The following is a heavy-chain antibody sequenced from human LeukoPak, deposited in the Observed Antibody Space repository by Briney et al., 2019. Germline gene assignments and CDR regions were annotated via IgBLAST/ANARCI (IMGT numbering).Heavy chain of an antibody. CDR2: INPNSGGT. D-gene: IGHD2-2*02. CDR1: GYTFTGYY. Sequence: GASVKVSCKASGYTFTGYYMHWVRQAPGQGLEWMGWINPNSGGTNYAQKFQGRATMTRDTSISTAYMELSRLRSDDTAVYYCARAAVRYQLLYNYYFDYWGQGTLVTVSS. V-gene: IGHV1-2*02. CDR3: ARAAVRYQLLYNYYFDY. J-gene: IGHJ4*02.